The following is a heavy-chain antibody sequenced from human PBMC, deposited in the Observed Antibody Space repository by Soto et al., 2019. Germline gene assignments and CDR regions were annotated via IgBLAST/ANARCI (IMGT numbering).Heavy chain of an antibody. D-gene: IGHD3-3*01. V-gene: IGHV4-59*01. Sequence: SETLSLTCTVSGGSISSYYWSWIRQPPGKGLEWIGYIYYSGSTNYNPSLKSRVTISVDTSKNQFSLKLSSVTAADTAVYYCAAGTYYDCWSGYPKLFDYWGQGTLVIGSS. CDR2: IYYSGST. CDR1: GGSISSYY. CDR3: AAGTYYDCWSGYPKLFDY. J-gene: IGHJ4*02.